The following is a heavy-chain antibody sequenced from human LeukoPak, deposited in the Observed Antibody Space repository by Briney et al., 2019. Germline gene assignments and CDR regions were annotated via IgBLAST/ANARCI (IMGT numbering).Heavy chain of an antibody. CDR1: GYTFTNYG. CDR3: AIGQGVITWGGADVYDV. CDR2: FSTYNGDT. Sequence: ASVKVSCKASGYTFTNYGINWVRQAPEQRPEWMGWFSTYNGDTKYAQKLKGRVTLTADTLTSTAYMELRTLISDDTATYYCAIGQGVITWGGADVYDVWGQGTTVIVSS. V-gene: IGHV1-18*01. J-gene: IGHJ3*01. D-gene: IGHD3-16*01.